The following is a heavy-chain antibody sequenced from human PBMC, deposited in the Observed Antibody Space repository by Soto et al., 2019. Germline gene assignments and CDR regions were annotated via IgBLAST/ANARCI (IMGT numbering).Heavy chain of an antibody. CDR2: LNPTDGTT. V-gene: IGHV1-46*01. D-gene: IGHD1-1*01. Sequence: QVQLVQSGTEVKKPGASMKISCKASGFTFTNYYMHWVRQAPGQGLEWMGILNPTDGTTTYAEKFRGRVTMTRDTSTSTVYVGLSSLTSEDTAVFYCARAPPNDGWFDPWGQGTLVIVSS. J-gene: IGHJ5*02. CDR3: ARAPPNDGWFDP. CDR1: GFTFTNYY.